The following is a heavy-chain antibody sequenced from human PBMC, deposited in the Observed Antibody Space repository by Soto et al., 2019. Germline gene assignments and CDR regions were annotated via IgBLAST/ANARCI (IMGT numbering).Heavy chain of an antibody. V-gene: IGHV3-30*18. CDR3: AKDRNNWNYGYFDY. Sequence: QVQLVESGGGVVQPGGSLRLSCAASGFTFSSYGMHWVRQAPGKGLEWVELISYDGSNKYYVDSVKGRFTISRDNSKNTLYLQMNSLSAEDTAVYYCAKDRNNWNYGYFDYWGQGTLVTVSS. CDR2: ISYDGSNK. D-gene: IGHD1-7*01. CDR1: GFTFSSYG. J-gene: IGHJ4*02.